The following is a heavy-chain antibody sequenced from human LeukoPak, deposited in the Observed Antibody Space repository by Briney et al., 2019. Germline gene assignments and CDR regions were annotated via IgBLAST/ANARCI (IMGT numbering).Heavy chain of an antibody. V-gene: IGHV1-2*02. Sequence: VASVKVSCKASGYTFTGYYMHWVRQAPGQGLEWMGWINPNSGGTNYAQKFQGRVTMTRDTSINTAYMELNGLRSDDTAVYYCAGTMTIFGAAIPHYFGLDVWGHGTTVIVSS. CDR1: GYTFTGYY. D-gene: IGHD3-3*01. CDR3: AGTMTIFGAAIPHYFGLDV. CDR2: INPNSGGT. J-gene: IGHJ6*02.